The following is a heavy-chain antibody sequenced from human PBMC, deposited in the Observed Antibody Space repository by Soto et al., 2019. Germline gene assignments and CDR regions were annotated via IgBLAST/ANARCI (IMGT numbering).Heavy chain of an antibody. Sequence: QVQLVQSGAEVKTPGASVKVSCRASGYSFRTHGISWVRQAPGQGLEWMGWISTYDDKTNFPQKFQGRITMTTDTSTSTASMELRSLRSADTAVYFCARDLGYCNSSGCFRNWFDPWGQGTLVTVSS. CDR2: ISTYDDKT. CDR1: GYSFRTHG. CDR3: ARDLGYCNSSGCFRNWFDP. D-gene: IGHD2-15*01. V-gene: IGHV1-18*01. J-gene: IGHJ5*02.